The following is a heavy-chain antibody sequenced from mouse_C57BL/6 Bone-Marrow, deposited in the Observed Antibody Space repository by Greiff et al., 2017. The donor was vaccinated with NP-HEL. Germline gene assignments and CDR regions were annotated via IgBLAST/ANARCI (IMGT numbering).Heavy chain of an antibody. CDR2: INPSSGYT. CDR1: GYTFTSYT. D-gene: IGHD1-3*01. CDR3: ARSSLAMDY. J-gene: IGHJ4*01. Sequence: VQLVESGAELARPGASVKMSCKASGYTFTSYTMHWVKQRPGQGLEWIGYINPSSGYTKYNQKFKDKATLTADKSSSTAYMQLSSLTSEDSAVYYCARSSLAMDYWGQGTSVTVSS. V-gene: IGHV1-4*01.